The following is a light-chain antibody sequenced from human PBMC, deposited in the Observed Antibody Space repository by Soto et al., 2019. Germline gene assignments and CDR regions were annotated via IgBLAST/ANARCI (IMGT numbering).Light chain of an antibody. V-gene: IGKV1-33*01. CDR3: QQYDNLPLT. J-gene: IGKJ4*01. CDR1: QDIKNY. CDR2: DAS. Sequence: DIQMNQSPSSLSASVGDRVTITCQASQDIKNYLNWYQQKSGKAPKLLIYDASDLETGVPSRFSGSGSGTDFTFPINSLQPEDMATYYCQQYDNLPLTFGGGTKVEIK.